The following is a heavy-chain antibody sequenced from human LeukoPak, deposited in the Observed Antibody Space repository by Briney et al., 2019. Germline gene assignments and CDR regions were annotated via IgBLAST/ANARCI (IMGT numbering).Heavy chain of an antibody. CDR3: AREFPPSYYYDGSGYY. J-gene: IGHJ4*02. V-gene: IGHV3-21*01. CDR1: GFTFSSYS. D-gene: IGHD3-22*01. Sequence: PGGSLRLSCAASGFTFSSYSMNWVRQAPGKGLEWVSSISSSSSYIYYADSVKGRFTISRDNAKNSLYLQMNSLRAEDTAVYYCAREFPPSYYYDGSGYYWGQGTLVTVSS. CDR2: ISSSSSYI.